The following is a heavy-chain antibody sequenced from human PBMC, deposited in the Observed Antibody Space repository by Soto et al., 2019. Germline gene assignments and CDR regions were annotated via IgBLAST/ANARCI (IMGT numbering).Heavy chain of an antibody. D-gene: IGHD3-3*01. V-gene: IGHV1-58*01. CDR3: AADLGYDFWSGPKGWFDP. Sequence: SVKVSCKASGFTFTSSAVQWVRQARGQRLEWIGWIVVGSGNTNYAQKFQERVTITRDMSTSTAYMELSSLRSEDTAVYYCAADLGYDFWSGPKGWFDPWGQGTLVTVSS. J-gene: IGHJ5*02. CDR1: GFTFTSSA. CDR2: IVVGSGNT.